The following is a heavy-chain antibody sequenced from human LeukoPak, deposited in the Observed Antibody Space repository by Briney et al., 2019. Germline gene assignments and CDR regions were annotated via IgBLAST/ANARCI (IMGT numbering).Heavy chain of an antibody. CDR2: ISSSSSTI. D-gene: IGHD3-10*01. CDR1: GFTFSSYS. Sequence: GGSLRFSCAASGFTFSSYSMNWVRQAPGKGLEWVSYISSSSSTIYYADSVKGRFTISRDNAKNSLYLQMNSLRAEDTAVYYCARDRHGSYDYWGQGTLVTVSS. V-gene: IGHV3-48*04. CDR3: ARDRHGSYDY. J-gene: IGHJ4*02.